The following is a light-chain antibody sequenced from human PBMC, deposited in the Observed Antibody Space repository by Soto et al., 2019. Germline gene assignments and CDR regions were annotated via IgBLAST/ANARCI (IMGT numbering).Light chain of an antibody. CDR1: QGISSY. Sequence: AIRMTQSPSSFSASTGDRVTITCRASQGISSYLDWYQQKPGKAPKLLIYAASTLQSGVPSRFSGSGSGTDFTLTISCLQSEDFATYYCQQYYSYPLFFGGGTKVEIK. CDR3: QQYYSYPLF. J-gene: IGKJ4*01. CDR2: AAS. V-gene: IGKV1-8*01.